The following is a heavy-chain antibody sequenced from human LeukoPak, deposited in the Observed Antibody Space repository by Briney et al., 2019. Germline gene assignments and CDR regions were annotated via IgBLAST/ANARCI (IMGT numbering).Heavy chain of an antibody. CDR3: ARVNYYGSGSPADYYGMDV. CDR1: GYTFTGYY. D-gene: IGHD3-10*01. J-gene: IGHJ6*04. V-gene: IGHV1-2*04. Sequence: ASVKVSCKASGYTFTGYYMHWVRQAPGQGLEWMGWINPNSGSTNYAQKFQGWVTMTRDTSISTAYMELSRLRSDDTAVYYCARVNYYGSGSPADYYGMDVWGKGTTVTVSS. CDR2: INPNSGST.